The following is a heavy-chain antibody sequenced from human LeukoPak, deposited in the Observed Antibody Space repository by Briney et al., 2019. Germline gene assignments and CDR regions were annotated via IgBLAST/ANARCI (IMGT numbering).Heavy chain of an antibody. Sequence: PSGTLSLTCAVSGDSISNNWWSWVRQPPGKGLEWIGEIYHSGSTNYNPSLESRATISVDESKNQFSLKLNSVTAADTAVYYCARAYYYYMDVWGKGTTVSVSS. CDR1: GDSISNNW. J-gene: IGHJ6*03. CDR3: ARAYYYYMDV. CDR2: IYHSGST. V-gene: IGHV4-4*02.